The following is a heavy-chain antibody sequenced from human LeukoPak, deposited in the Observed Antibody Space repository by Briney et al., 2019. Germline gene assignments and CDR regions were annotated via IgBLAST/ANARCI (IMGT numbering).Heavy chain of an antibody. J-gene: IGHJ4*02. Sequence: GGSLRLSCAASGFTFSSYGMHWVRQAPGKGLEGVAFIRYDGSNKYYADSVKCRFTISRYNSKNTLYLQMNSLRAEDTAVYYCAKVGRGYYYGSDYYFDYWGQGTLVTVSS. CDR3: AKVGRGYYYGSDYYFDY. CDR2: IRYDGSNK. D-gene: IGHD3-10*01. V-gene: IGHV3-30*02. CDR1: GFTFSSYG.